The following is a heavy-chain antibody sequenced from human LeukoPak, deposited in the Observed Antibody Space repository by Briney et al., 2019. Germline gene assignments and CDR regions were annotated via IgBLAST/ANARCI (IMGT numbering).Heavy chain of an antibody. V-gene: IGHV3-43*02. CDR2: ISGDGGRT. CDR1: GFTFDDYA. CDR3: AKVSASSWLGAFDI. J-gene: IGHJ3*02. Sequence: PGGSLRLSCAASGFTFDDYALHWVRQAAGKGLEWVSLISGDGGRTYYADSVKGRFTISRDNSKNSLYLQMNSLRTEDTALYYCAKVSASSWLGAFDIWGQGTVVTVSS. D-gene: IGHD6-13*01.